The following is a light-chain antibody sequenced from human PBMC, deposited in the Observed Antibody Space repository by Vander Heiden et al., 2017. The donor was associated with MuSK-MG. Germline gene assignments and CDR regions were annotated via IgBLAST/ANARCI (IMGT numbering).Light chain of an antibody. J-gene: IGKJ2*01. CDR3: QQTDFNPPYT. CDR2: AAS. CDR1: QSISNY. V-gene: IGKV1-39*01. Sequence: DPPMAQAPSSLSASVGDRVTITCRASQSISNYLNWYQQKPGEAPRLLMYAASTLQSGVPSRFSGSGYGTDFSLTISSLQPEDFATYYCQQTDFNPPYTFGQGTKMEIK.